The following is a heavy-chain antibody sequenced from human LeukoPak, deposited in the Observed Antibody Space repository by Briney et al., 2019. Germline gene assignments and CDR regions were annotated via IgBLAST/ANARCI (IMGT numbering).Heavy chain of an antibody. CDR1: GGSISNSGYL. J-gene: IGHJ5*02. CDR3: VRHNRYSSDSDLRTGSFDR. Sequence: SETLSLTCTVFGGSISNSGYLWGWIRQPPGKGLELIGNIHYSGSTYYNPSLKSRVTISVDTSKNQFSLKLTSVTAADTAMYYCVRHNRYSSDSDLRTGSFDRWGQGILVTVSS. V-gene: IGHV4-39*01. D-gene: IGHD6-19*01. CDR2: IHYSGST.